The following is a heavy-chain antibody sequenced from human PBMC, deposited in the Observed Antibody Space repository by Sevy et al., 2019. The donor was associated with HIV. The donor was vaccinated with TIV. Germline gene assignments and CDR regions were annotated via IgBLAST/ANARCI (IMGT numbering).Heavy chain of an antibody. Sequence: GGSLRLSCAASGFTFSNYAMNWVRQAPGKGLEWVSGISGSGGSGTKTNYADSVKGRFTISRDDSKNSLFLQLNSLRAEDTAIYYCARKYDTRGYFDYWGQGTLVTVS. CDR2: ISGSGGSGTKT. CDR3: ARKYDTRGYFDY. J-gene: IGHJ4*02. D-gene: IGHD3-22*01. V-gene: IGHV3-23*01. CDR1: GFTFSNYA.